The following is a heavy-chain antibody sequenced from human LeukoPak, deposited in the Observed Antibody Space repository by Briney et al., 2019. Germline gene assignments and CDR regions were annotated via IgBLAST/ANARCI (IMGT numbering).Heavy chain of an antibody. Sequence: PGRSLRLSCAASGFTFSSYGMHWVRQAPGKGLEWVAVIWYDGSNKYYADSVKGRFTISRDNSKNTLYLQMNSLRAEDTAVYYCAREARRRLFMIVWLPDYWGQGTLVTVSS. J-gene: IGHJ4*02. D-gene: IGHD3-22*01. V-gene: IGHV3-33*01. CDR3: AREARRRLFMIVWLPDY. CDR2: IWYDGSNK. CDR1: GFTFSSYG.